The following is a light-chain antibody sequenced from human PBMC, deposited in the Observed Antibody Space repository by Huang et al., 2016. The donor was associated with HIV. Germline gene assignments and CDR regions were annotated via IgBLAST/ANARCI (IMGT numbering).Light chain of an antibody. Sequence: EVVMTQSPVTLSLSPGERATLSCRASQSVSTYLAWYQRKPGQAPRLLIYGASTRATNIPARFSGSGSGTEFTLTISSLQSEDFAIYYCQQYNDWPPLTFGGGTKVEIK. CDR3: QQYNDWPPLT. CDR2: GAS. CDR1: QSVSTY. V-gene: IGKV3-15*01. J-gene: IGKJ4*01.